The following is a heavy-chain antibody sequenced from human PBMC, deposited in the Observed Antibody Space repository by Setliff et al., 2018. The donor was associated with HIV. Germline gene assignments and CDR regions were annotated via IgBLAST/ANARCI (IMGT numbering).Heavy chain of an antibody. CDR1: GFIFSDYY. V-gene: IGHV3-11*01. Sequence: PGGSLRLSCEGSGFIFSDYYMNWIRQAPGKGLEWVSYISRGGGTVYYADSVRGRFTISRDNAKNSLFLHLSDLKVEDTAVYYCARSEAATDTGYFDHWGQGTPVTVSS. CDR3: ARSEAATDTGYFDH. J-gene: IGHJ4*02. CDR2: ISRGGGTV. D-gene: IGHD6-13*01.